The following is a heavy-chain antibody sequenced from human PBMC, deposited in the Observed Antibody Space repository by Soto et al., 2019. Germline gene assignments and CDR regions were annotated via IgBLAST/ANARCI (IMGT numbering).Heavy chain of an antibody. CDR2: IYYSGST. V-gene: IGHV4-59*12. D-gene: IGHD1-1*01. Sequence: SETLSLTCTVSGGSISSYYWSWIRQPPGKGLEWIGYIYYSGSTNYNPSLKSRVTISIDTSENQFSLKLTSVTAADTAVYFYASGHDAYKVRYWGQGTLVTVSS. CDR3: ASGHDAYKVRY. CDR1: GGSISSYY. J-gene: IGHJ4*02.